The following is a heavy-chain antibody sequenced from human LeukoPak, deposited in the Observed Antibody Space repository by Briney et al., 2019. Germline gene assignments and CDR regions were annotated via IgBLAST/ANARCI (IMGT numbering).Heavy chain of an antibody. CDR2: ISAYNGNT. CDR3: ARVDIVVVPAANWFDP. J-gene: IGHJ5*02. D-gene: IGHD2-2*03. V-gene: IGHV1-18*01. CDR1: GYTFTSYG. Sequence: EASVKVSCKASGYTFTSYGISWVRQAPGQGLEWMGWISAYNGNTNYAQKLQGRVTMTTDTFTSTAYMELRSLRSDDTAVYYCARVDIVVVPAANWFDPWGQGTLVTVSS.